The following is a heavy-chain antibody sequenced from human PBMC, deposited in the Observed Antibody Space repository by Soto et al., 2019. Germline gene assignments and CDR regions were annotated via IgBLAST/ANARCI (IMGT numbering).Heavy chain of an antibody. V-gene: IGHV1-3*01. CDR1: GYTFTNYA. CDR2: INAGIDDT. CDR3: ARGTGGLRRLDF. Sequence: GASVKFSCKASGYTFTNYAIHWVRQAPGQSLEWMGWINAGIDDTKYSQKFQGRVTITRDTSATTAYMDLRSLTSEDTAVYYCARGTGGLRRLDFWGQGTQVTVSS. J-gene: IGHJ4*02. D-gene: IGHD3-16*01.